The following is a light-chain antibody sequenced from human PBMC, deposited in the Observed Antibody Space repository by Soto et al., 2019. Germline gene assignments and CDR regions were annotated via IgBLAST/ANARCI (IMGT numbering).Light chain of an antibody. V-gene: IGKV1-5*03. J-gene: IGKJ3*01. CDR1: QNINSW. Sequence: DIQMTQSPSTLSASVGDRVTIAFRSSQNINSWLAWSQQKPGKAPKLLIYKASTLESGVPSSFSGSGAGTEFNLTISRLQPDDFATYSCQQYYLYATCGPGTKVDIK. CDR3: QQYYLYAT. CDR2: KAS.